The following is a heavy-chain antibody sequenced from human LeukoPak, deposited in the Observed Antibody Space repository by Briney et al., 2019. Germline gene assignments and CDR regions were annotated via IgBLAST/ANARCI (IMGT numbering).Heavy chain of an antibody. CDR2: ISGSGGST. V-gene: IGHV3-23*01. D-gene: IGHD4-17*01. CDR1: GFTFSSYA. J-gene: IGHJ4*02. CDR3: AKDPAYSTVTLFDY. Sequence: GGSLRLSCAASGFTFSSYAMSWVRQAPGKGLEWVSAISGSGGSTYHADSVKGRFTISRDNSKNTLYLQMNSLRAEDTAVYYCAKDPAYSTVTLFDYWGQGTLVTVSS.